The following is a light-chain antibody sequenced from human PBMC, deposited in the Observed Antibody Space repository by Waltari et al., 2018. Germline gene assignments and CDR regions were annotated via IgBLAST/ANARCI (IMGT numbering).Light chain of an antibody. CDR2: RNN. CDR3: AAWDDSLSGPV. J-gene: IGLJ2*01. V-gene: IGLV1-47*01. CDR1: SSNIGTNY. Sequence: QSVLAQPPSASGTPGQRVTISCSGSSSNIGTNYVYWYQQFPGTAPKLLIYRNNQRPSVVPDRFSGSKSGTSVSLAISWLRSEDEADYYCAAWDDSLSGPVFGGGTKLTVL.